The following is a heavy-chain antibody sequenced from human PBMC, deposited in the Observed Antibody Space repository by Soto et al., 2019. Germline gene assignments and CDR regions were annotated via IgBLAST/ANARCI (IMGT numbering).Heavy chain of an antibody. J-gene: IGHJ5*02. CDR1: GYTFSNYG. Sequence: QVQLVQSGGEVKRPGASVKVSCKTSGYTFSNYGITWVRQAPGQPLEWLGWISLYSDGTNYAQKFQGRVSMTTDTSTTKAYMELRSLRSADTAVYYCARVVPVAEAWFGTWGQGTLVTVSS. V-gene: IGHV1-18*01. CDR3: ARVVPVAEAWFGT. CDR2: ISLYSDGT. D-gene: IGHD2-2*01.